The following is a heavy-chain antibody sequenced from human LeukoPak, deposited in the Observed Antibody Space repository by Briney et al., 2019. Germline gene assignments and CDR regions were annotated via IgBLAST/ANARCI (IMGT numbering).Heavy chain of an antibody. D-gene: IGHD3-10*01. CDR3: ARDWTGNYGSGSYIPPFDP. J-gene: IGHJ5*02. CDR1: GFTFSNYA. CDR2: ISYDGTDK. Sequence: GGSLRLSCAASGFTFSNYAMHWVRQAPGKGLEWVAVISYDGTDKYYADSVKGRFTISRDNSKDTLYLQMNSLRAEDTAVYYCARDWTGNYGSGSYIPPFDPWGQGTLATVSS. V-gene: IGHV3-30*04.